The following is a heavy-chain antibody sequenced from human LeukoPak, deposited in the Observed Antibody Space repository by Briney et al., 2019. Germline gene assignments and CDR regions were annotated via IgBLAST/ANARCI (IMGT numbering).Heavy chain of an antibody. D-gene: IGHD3-10*01. CDR2: INHSGST. V-gene: IGHV4-34*01. CDR1: GGSFSGYY. J-gene: IGHJ4*02. Sequence: SETLSPTCAVYGGSFSGYYWSWIRQPPGKGLEWIGEINHSGSTNYNPSLKSRVTISVDTSKNQFSLKLSSVTAADTAVYYCARGRWFGESISVHFDYWGQGTLATVSS. CDR3: ARGRWFGESISVHFDY.